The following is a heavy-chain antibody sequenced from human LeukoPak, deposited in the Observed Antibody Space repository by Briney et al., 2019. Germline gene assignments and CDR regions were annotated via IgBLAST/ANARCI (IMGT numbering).Heavy chain of an antibody. Sequence: GGSLRLSCAASGFTFSSYAMSWVRQAPGKGLEWVSAISCSGGSTYYADSVKGRFTISRDNSKNTMYLQMNSLRAEDTAVYYWAKDLRVLRFLEWPTNLYWGQGTLVTVSS. CDR2: ISCSGGST. CDR1: GFTFSSYA. CDR3: AKDLRVLRFLEWPTNLY. J-gene: IGHJ4*02. V-gene: IGHV3-23*01. D-gene: IGHD3-3*01.